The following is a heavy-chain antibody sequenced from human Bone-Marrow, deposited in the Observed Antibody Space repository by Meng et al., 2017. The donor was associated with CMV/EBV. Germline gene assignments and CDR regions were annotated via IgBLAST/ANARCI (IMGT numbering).Heavy chain of an antibody. V-gene: IGHV3-30*02. CDR3: AKDQGFWSGYYSFDD. CDR2: IRYDGSNK. D-gene: IGHD3-3*01. Sequence: GESLKISCAASGFTFSSYGMHWVRQAPGKGLEWVAFIRYDGSNKYYADSVKGRFTISRDNSKNTLYLQMNSLRAEDTAVYYCAKDQGFWSGYYSFDDWGQGTLVTVSS. J-gene: IGHJ4*02. CDR1: GFTFSSYG.